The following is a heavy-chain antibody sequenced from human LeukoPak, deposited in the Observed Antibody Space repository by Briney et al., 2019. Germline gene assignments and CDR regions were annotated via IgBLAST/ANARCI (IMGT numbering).Heavy chain of an antibody. V-gene: IGHV4-59*01. J-gene: IGHJ4*02. CDR2: IYYSGTT. Sequence: SETLSLTCTVSGGYISTYYWSWIRLPPGKGLEWIGYIYYSGTTTYNPSLRSRVTMSVDTSKNQFSLKLRSVTAADTAVYYCARGDDYYDSSGYYFDYWGQGTLVTVSS. CDR1: GGYISTYY. CDR3: ARGDDYYDSSGYYFDY. D-gene: IGHD3-22*01.